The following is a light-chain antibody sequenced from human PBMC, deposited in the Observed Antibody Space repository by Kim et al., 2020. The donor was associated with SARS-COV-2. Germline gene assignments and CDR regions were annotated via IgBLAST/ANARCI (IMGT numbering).Light chain of an antibody. CDR2: ENK. V-gene: IGLV6-57*04. Sequence: NSMLTQPHSVSGSPGETVIISCTRSSGFIATNYVQWYQQRPGSAPTSVIYENKERPSGVPDRFSGSVDSSSNSASLTISGLKTEDEADYYCQSYENTNLVMFGGGTQLTVL. J-gene: IGLJ3*02. CDR3: QSYENTNLVM. CDR1: SGFIATNY.